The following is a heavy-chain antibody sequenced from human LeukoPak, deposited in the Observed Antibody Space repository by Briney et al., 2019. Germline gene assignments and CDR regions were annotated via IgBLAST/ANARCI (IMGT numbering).Heavy chain of an antibody. V-gene: IGHV3-7*01. CDR2: IKQDGGEK. CDR3: ARDKEMATIEGFDY. J-gene: IGHJ4*02. CDR1: GFSFSSYW. Sequence: GGSLRLSCAASGFSFSSYWMSWVRQAPGKGLEWVANIKQDGGEKYYVDSVKGRFTISRDNAKYSLYLQMDSLRAEDTAVYYCARDKEMATIEGFDYWGQGTLVTVSS. D-gene: IGHD5-24*01.